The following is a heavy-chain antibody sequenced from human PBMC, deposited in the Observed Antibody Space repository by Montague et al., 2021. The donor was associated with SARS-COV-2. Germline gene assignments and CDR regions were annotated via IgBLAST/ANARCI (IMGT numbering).Heavy chain of an antibody. Sequence: SETLSLTCAAYGGSFSGYYWSWIRQPPGKGLEWIGSINYSGSTFYNPSLKSRLSMSMDTSTNQFSLRLTSMTAADTAIYYCVRRGGTYYYGSGSFDPWGREPWTPSPQ. CDR2: INYSGST. CDR1: GGSFSGYY. J-gene: IGHJ5*02. CDR3: VRRGGTYYYGSGSFDP. V-gene: IGHV4-34*01. D-gene: IGHD3-10*01.